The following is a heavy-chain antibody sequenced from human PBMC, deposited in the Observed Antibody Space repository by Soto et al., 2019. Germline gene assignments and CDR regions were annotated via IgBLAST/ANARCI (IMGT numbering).Heavy chain of an antibody. CDR2: IYYSGST. CDR1: GGSISSYY. D-gene: IGHD3-10*01. J-gene: IGHJ6*02. CDR3: ARDSTVRGLGYYYYGMDV. Sequence: SETLSLTCTVSGGSISSYYWSWIRQPPGKGLEWIGYIYYSGSTNYNPSLKSRVTISVDTSKNQFSLKLSSVTAADTAVYYCARDSTVRGLGYYYYGMDVWGQGTTVTVSS. V-gene: IGHV4-59*01.